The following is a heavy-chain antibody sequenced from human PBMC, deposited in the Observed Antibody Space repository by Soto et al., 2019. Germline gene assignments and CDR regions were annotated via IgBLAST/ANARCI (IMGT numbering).Heavy chain of an antibody. CDR3: ARDGLRDTRFDP. CDR2: ISSSRSYI. D-gene: IGHD4-17*01. CDR1: GFTFSSYS. J-gene: IGHJ5*02. Sequence: EVQLVESGGGLVKPGGSLRLSCVASGFTFSSYSMHWVRQAPGKGLEWVSSISSSRSYIYYADSVKGRFTISRDNAKNSVYLHLNSLRAEDTAVYYCARDGLRDTRFDPWGQRTLVTVSS. V-gene: IGHV3-21*01.